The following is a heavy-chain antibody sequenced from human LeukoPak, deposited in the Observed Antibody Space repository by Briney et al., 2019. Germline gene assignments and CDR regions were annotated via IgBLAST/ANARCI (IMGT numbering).Heavy chain of an antibody. V-gene: IGHV1-18*04. CDR3: ARSLAVAGTGFLFY. CDR1: GYTFTSYG. J-gene: IGHJ4*02. Sequence: ASVKVSCKASGYTFTSYGISWVRQAPGQGFEWMGWISAYNGNTNYAQKLQGRVTMTTDTSTSTAYMELRSLRSDDTAVYYCARSLAVAGTGFLFYWGQGTLVTVSS. CDR2: ISAYNGNT. D-gene: IGHD6-19*01.